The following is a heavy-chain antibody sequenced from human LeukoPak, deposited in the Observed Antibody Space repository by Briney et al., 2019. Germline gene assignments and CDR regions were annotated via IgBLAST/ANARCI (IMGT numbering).Heavy chain of an antibody. CDR2: INHSGST. J-gene: IGHJ6*02. Sequence: SETLSLTCAVYGGSFSGYYWSWIRQPPGKGLERIGEINHSGSTNYNPSLKSRVTISVDTSKNQFSLKLSSVTAADTAVYYCARSPGYCSGGSCYRYYYYGMDVWGQGTTVTVSS. D-gene: IGHD2-15*01. CDR3: ARSPGYCSGGSCYRYYYYGMDV. V-gene: IGHV4-34*01. CDR1: GGSFSGYY.